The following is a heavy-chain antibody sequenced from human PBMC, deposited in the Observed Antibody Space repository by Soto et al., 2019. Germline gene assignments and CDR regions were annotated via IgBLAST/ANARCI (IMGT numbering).Heavy chain of an antibody. CDR1: GYTFTSYY. J-gene: IGHJ5*02. V-gene: IGHV1-46*01. Sequence: ASVKVSCKASGYTFTSYYRHWVRQAPGQGLEWMGIINPSGGSTSYAQKFQGRVTTTRDTSTSTVYMELSSLRSEDTAVYYCARDPQGSGTPNNWFDPWGQGTLVTVSS. CDR2: INPSGGST. D-gene: IGHD3-10*01. CDR3: ARDPQGSGTPNNWFDP.